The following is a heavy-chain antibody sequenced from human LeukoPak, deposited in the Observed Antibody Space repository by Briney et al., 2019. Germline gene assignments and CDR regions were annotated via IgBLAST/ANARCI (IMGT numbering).Heavy chain of an antibody. CDR2: IYHSGST. Sequence: PETLSLTCTVSGYSISSGYYWGWIRQPPGKGLEWIGSIYHSGSTYYNPSLKSRVTISVDTSKNQFSLKLSSVTAADTAVYYCAILAVAGHFDYWGQGTLVTVSS. CDR1: GYSISSGYY. CDR3: AILAVAGHFDY. V-gene: IGHV4-38-2*02. J-gene: IGHJ4*02. D-gene: IGHD6-19*01.